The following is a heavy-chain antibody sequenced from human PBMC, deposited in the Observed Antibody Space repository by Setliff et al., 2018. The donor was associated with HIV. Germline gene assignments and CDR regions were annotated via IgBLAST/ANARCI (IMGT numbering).Heavy chain of an antibody. V-gene: IGHV4-61*01. CDR2: IYISGTT. CDR3: ARRSIVGVTRGFYYYGLDV. CDR1: GDSISRGPYY. J-gene: IGHJ6*02. D-gene: IGHD1-26*01. Sequence: PSETLSLTCTVSGDSISRGPYYWSWIRQPPGKGLEWIGYIYISGTTNYNPSLKNRVTMSLDTSKTQVSLRLTSVTAADTAVYYCARRSIVGVTRGFYYYGLDVWGQGTTVTVSS.